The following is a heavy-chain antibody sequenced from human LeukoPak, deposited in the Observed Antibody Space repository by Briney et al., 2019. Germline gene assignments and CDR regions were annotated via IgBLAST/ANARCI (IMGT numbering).Heavy chain of an antibody. Sequence: SETLSLTCTVSGGSISSSSYYWGWIRQPPGNGLEWIGSIYYSGSTYYNPSLKSRVTISIDTSKNQFFLKLRSVTAADTAVYYCARVDTAFDYWGQGTLVTVSS. CDR1: GGSISSSSYY. D-gene: IGHD5-18*01. V-gene: IGHV4-39*07. J-gene: IGHJ4*02. CDR3: ARVDTAFDY. CDR2: IYYSGST.